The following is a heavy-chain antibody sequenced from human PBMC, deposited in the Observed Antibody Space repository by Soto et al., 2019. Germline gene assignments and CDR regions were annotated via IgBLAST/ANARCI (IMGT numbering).Heavy chain of an antibody. CDR2: ITYTGVST. V-gene: IGHV3-23*01. CDR1: GFTFSSYA. J-gene: IGHJ4*02. D-gene: IGHD6-13*01. CDR3: AKSSVWYPYFDS. Sequence: GGSLRLSCAASGFTFSSYAMHWVRQAPGKGLEWVSSITYTGVSTYYADSVKGRFTISRDNSRDTLFLQMNSLRAEDTAIYYCAKSSVWYPYFDSWGQGTLVIVSS.